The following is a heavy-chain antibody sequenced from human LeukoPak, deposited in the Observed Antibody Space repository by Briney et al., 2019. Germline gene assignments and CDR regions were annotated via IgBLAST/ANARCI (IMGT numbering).Heavy chain of an antibody. V-gene: IGHV3-21*01. J-gene: IGHJ4*01. Sequence: GGSLRLSCAASGLTFTTYAMTWVRQAPGRGLEWVSSIEPSGFTIFYANSVKGRFTISRDNAKNSLYLQMNSLRPDDTALYFCASGIRERGFDYWGHGTLVTVSS. CDR2: IEPSGFTI. CDR3: ASGIRERGFDY. CDR1: GLTFTTYA. D-gene: IGHD1-1*01.